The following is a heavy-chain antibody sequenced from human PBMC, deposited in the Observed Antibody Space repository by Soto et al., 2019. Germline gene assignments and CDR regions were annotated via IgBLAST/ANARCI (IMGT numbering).Heavy chain of an antibody. CDR3: ARFKFLYSSGYANYYYYYGMDV. V-gene: IGHV1-18*01. J-gene: IGHJ6*02. Sequence: ASVKVSCKASGYTFTSYGISWVRQAPGQGLEWMGWISAYNGNTNYAQKLQGRVTMTTDTSTSTAYMELRSLRSDDTAVFYCARFKFLYSSGYANYYYYYGMDVWGQGTTVTVSS. CDR2: ISAYNGNT. CDR1: GYTFTSYG. D-gene: IGHD6-19*01.